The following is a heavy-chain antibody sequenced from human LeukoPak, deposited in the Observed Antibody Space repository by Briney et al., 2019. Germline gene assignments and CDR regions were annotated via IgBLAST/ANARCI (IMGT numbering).Heavy chain of an antibody. CDR3: ATLLLSKKRYYDFWTSAFDF. Sequence: GASVKVSCKVSEYRLTELSMPWVRLAPGKRLEWMGGLDPEDVDTIYAQKFEGRVTMTEDTSTDTAYLELSSLRSEDTAVYYCATLLLSKKRYYDFWTSAFDFWGQGTMVTVSS. V-gene: IGHV1-24*01. CDR2: LDPEDVDT. J-gene: IGHJ3*01. D-gene: IGHD3-3*01. CDR1: EYRLTELS.